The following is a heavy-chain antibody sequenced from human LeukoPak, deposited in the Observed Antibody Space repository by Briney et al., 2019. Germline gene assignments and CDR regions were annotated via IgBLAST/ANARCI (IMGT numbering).Heavy chain of an antibody. Sequence: GASVKVSRKVSGYTLTELSMHWVRQPPGKGHEWMGGFDPEDGETIYAQKFPGRVTMAEDTSTDSAYMEMSSVRCEDTAVYYCATSRIVVVPAAMWGGWFDAWGEGSLVTVSS. V-gene: IGHV1-24*01. CDR1: GYTLTELS. J-gene: IGHJ5*02. CDR3: ATSRIVVVPAAMWGGWFDA. CDR2: FDPEDGET. D-gene: IGHD2-2*01.